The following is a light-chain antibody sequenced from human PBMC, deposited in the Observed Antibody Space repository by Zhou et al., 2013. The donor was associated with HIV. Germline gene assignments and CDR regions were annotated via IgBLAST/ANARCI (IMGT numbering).Light chain of an antibody. CDR2: TAS. J-gene: IGKJ1*01. CDR3: QQSYSTPRT. Sequence: IQMTQSPSSLSASVGDRVTITCRASQTIDTYVNWYQQKPGTAPKLLIYTASSLQSGVPSRFSGSGSGTDFTLTISSLQPEDFATYYCQQSYSTPRTFGQGTKVEIK. CDR1: QTIDTY. V-gene: IGKV1-39*01.